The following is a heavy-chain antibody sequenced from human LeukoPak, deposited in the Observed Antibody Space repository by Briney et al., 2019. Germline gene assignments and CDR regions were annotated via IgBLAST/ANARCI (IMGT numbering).Heavy chain of an antibody. Sequence: SETLSLTCTVSGGSISSYYWSWIRQPPGKGLEWIGYIYYSGSTNYNLSLKSRVTISVDTSKNQFSLKLSSVTAADTAVYYCARDLGRHDAFDIWGQGTMVTVSS. CDR3: ARDLGRHDAFDI. J-gene: IGHJ3*02. D-gene: IGHD1-26*01. V-gene: IGHV4-59*01. CDR2: IYYSGST. CDR1: GGSISSYY.